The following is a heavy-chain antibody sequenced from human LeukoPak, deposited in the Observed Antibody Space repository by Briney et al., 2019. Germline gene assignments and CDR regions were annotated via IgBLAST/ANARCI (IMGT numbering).Heavy chain of an antibody. Sequence: SDTLSLTCAVSDDSFSSHYWTWIRQPPGKGLERIGYISYIGSTKYKPSLKSGVTISIHTSKNEFSLKLTSVTAADTAVYYCARDLVTVTKVFDIWGQGTMVTVSS. J-gene: IGHJ3*02. CDR2: ISYIGST. D-gene: IGHD4-17*01. V-gene: IGHV4-59*11. CDR1: DDSFSSHY. CDR3: ARDLVTVTKVFDI.